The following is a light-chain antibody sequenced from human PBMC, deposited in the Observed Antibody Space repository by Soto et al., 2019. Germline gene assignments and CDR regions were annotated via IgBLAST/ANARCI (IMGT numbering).Light chain of an antibody. Sequence: QSVLTQPPSVSAAPGQTVTISCSGSSSDIGKNFACWYQQFPGTAPKLLIYDSNKRPSGSPDRFSASKSGTSAILDITGLQTGDEADYYCQSWDSRLNVVVFGGGTKLTVL. CDR3: QSWDSRLNVVV. V-gene: IGLV1-51*01. CDR2: DSN. CDR1: SSDIGKNF. J-gene: IGLJ2*01.